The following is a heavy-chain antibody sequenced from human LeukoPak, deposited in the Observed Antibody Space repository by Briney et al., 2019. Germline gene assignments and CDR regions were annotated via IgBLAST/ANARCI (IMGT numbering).Heavy chain of an antibody. V-gene: IGHV1-69*13. Sequence: SVKVSCKASGGTFSIYAINWVRQAPGQGLEWMGGIIPLFGTPNYAQKFQGRVTITADESTNTAYMELNSLRSEDTAVYYCARGTEEYSKSSGWFDPWGQGTLVIVST. J-gene: IGHJ5*02. CDR1: GGTFSIYA. CDR2: IIPLFGTP. CDR3: ARGTEEYSKSSGWFDP. D-gene: IGHD6-6*01.